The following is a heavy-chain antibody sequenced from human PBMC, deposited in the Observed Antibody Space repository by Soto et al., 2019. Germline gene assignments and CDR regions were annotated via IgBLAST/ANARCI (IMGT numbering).Heavy chain of an antibody. CDR3: AKGFSGSRHYNWFGT. CDR1: RFAFSSYA. D-gene: IGHD3-22*01. CDR2: ISGGGEAT. V-gene: IGHV3-23*01. Sequence: EVQLLESGGGLVQPGESLRLSCTASRFAFSSYAMSWVRQAPGKGLGWVSAISGGGEATFYADSLRGRFTISRDNSMNTLYLQLNSLRVDYTSVYYCAKGFSGSRHYNWFGTWGQGTLVTVSS. J-gene: IGHJ5*02.